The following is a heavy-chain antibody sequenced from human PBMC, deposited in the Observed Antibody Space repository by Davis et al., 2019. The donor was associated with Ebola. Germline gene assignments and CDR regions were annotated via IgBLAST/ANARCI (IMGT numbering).Heavy chain of an antibody. J-gene: IGHJ4*02. CDR2: INPNIGGT. V-gene: IGHV1-2*04. CDR1: GYTFTGYY. Sequence: AASVKVSCKASGYTFTGYYMHWVRQAPGQGLEWMGWINPNIGGTNYAQKFQGWVTMTRETSISTAYMELSSLRSEDTAVYYCASVTTVTTRGLFDYWGQGTLVTVSS. D-gene: IGHD4-17*01. CDR3: ASVTTVTTRGLFDY.